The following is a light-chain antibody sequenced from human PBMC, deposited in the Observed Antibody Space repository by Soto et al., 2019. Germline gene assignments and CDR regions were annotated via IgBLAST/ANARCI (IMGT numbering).Light chain of an antibody. Sequence: QMTQSPSSLFASVGDRVTITCRASQSISSHLNWYQQKVGQTPRLLIYAASTLQSEVPPRFSGSGSGTEFTHTISGLQREDVATYYCQQSHSVPLTFGGGTK. CDR3: QQSHSVPLT. CDR1: QSISSH. CDR2: AAS. V-gene: IGKV1-39*01. J-gene: IGKJ4*01.